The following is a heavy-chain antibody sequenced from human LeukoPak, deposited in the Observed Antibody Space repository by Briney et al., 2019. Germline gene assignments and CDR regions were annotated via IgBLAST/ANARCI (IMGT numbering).Heavy chain of an antibody. CDR3: ASGSRISLDY. CDR1: GGSISSYY. V-gene: IGHV4-59*01. CDR2: SGST. J-gene: IGHJ4*02. Sequence: SETLSLTCTVSGGSISSYYWSWIRQPPGKGLEWIGYSGSTNYNPSLKSRVTISVDTSKNQFSLKLSSVTAADTAVYYCASGSRISLDYWGQGTLVTVSS.